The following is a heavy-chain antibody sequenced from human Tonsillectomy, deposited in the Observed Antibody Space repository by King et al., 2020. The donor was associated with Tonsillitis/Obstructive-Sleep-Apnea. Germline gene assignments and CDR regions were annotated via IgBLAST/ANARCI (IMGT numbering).Heavy chain of an antibody. V-gene: IGHV3-11*05. D-gene: IGHD5-12*01. J-gene: IGHJ4*02. CDR2: ISRSSSYT. Sequence: QVQLVESGGGLVKPGGSLRLSCAASGFTFSDYYMSWIRQAPGKGLEWVSYISRSSSYTNYADSVKGRFTISRDNAKNSLYLQMNSLRAEDTAVYYCARLGNEYSGFHIDYWGQGTLVTVSS. CDR3: ARLGNEYSGFHIDY. CDR1: GFTFSDYY.